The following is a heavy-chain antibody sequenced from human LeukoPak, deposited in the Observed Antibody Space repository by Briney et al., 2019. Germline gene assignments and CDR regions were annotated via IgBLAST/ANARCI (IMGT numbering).Heavy chain of an antibody. CDR2: IIPIFGTA. Sequence: SVKVSCKASGGTFSSYAIGWVRQAPGQGLEWMGGIIPIFGTANYAQKFQGRVTITADESTSTAYMELSSLRSEDTAVYYCARGGWDDFWSGYYFDYWGQGTLVTVSS. D-gene: IGHD3-3*01. CDR1: GGTFSSYA. J-gene: IGHJ4*02. V-gene: IGHV1-69*01. CDR3: ARGGWDDFWSGYYFDY.